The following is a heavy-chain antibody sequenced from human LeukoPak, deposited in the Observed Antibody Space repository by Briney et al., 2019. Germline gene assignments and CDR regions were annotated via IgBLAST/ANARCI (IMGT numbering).Heavy chain of an antibody. D-gene: IGHD6-19*01. CDR2: IYYSGST. CDR1: GGSISTYY. V-gene: IGHV4-59*01. CDR3: ARGNYTVEGIAVARYFDY. J-gene: IGHJ4*02. Sequence: ASETLSLTCTVSGGSISTYYWSWIRQPPGKGLEWIGYIYYSGSTNYNPSLKSRVTISVDTSKNQFSLKLSSVTAADTAVYYCARGNYTVEGIAVARYFDYWGQGTLVTVSS.